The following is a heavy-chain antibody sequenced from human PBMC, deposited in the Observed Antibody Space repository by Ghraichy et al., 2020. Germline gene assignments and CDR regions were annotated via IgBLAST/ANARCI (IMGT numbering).Heavy chain of an antibody. CDR2: IYYSGST. Sequence: SETLSLTCTVAGGSISSYYWSWIRQPPGKGLEWIGYIYYSGSTNYNPSLKSRVTISVDTSKNQFSLKLSSVTAADTAVYYCARDQFRESCYYGMDVWGQGTTVTVSS. CDR3: ARDQFRESCYYGMDV. J-gene: IGHJ6*02. CDR1: GGSISSYY. D-gene: IGHD1-26*01. V-gene: IGHV4-59*01.